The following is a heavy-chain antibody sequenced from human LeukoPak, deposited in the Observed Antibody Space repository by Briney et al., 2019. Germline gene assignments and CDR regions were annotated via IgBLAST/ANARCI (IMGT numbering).Heavy chain of an antibody. Sequence: GASVKVSCKTSGYTFTGFYMHWVRQAPGQGLGWMGWINPDTGGTNFGQQFQGRVTMTRDTSISTAYMELYSLRSDDTAVYFCARDMKWFGESFPTGMDIWGQGTTVTVSS. D-gene: IGHD3-10*01. V-gene: IGHV1-2*02. CDR2: INPDTGGT. CDR1: GYTFTGFY. J-gene: IGHJ6*02. CDR3: ARDMKWFGESFPTGMDI.